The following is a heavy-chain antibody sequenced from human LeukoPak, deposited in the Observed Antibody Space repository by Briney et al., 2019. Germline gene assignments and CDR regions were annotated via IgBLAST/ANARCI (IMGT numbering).Heavy chain of an antibody. CDR3: ASSPTYYYDSSELSFDY. J-gene: IGHJ4*02. Sequence: SETLSLTCAVSGYSISSGYYWGWIRQPPGKGLEWIGSIYHSGSTYYNPSLKSRVTISVDTSKNQFSLKLSSVTAADTAVYYCASSPTYYYDSSELSFDYWGQGTLVTVSS. V-gene: IGHV4-38-2*01. CDR1: GYSISSGYY. D-gene: IGHD3-22*01. CDR2: IYHSGST.